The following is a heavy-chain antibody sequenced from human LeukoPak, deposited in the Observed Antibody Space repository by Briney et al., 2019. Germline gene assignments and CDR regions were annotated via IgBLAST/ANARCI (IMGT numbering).Heavy chain of an antibody. J-gene: IGHJ4*02. V-gene: IGHV1-2*02. CDR3: ARDSGTIAAAGTLDY. D-gene: IGHD6-13*01. Sequence: GASVKVSCKASGYTFTGYYIHWMRQAPGQGLEWMGWINPNNDGTTFAQRFLGRVTMTRDTSINTVYMELRRLKSDDTAVYYCARDSGTIAAAGTLDYWGQGTLVTVSS. CDR2: INPNNDGT. CDR1: GYTFTGYY.